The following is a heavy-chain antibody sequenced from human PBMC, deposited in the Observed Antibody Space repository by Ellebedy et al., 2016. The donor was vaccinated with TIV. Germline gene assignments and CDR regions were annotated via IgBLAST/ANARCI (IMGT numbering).Heavy chain of an antibody. V-gene: IGHV3-53*01. J-gene: IGHJ4*02. D-gene: IGHD4-23*01. CDR3: ARDPYGGNLLVY. CDR1: GFTIKNYW. Sequence: GESLKISCAASGFTIKNYWLHWVRQAPGKGLEWVSVIYSGGSTYYADSVKGRFTISRDNSKNTLYLQMNSLRAEDTAVYYCARDPYGGNLLVYWGQGTLVTVSS. CDR2: IYSGGST.